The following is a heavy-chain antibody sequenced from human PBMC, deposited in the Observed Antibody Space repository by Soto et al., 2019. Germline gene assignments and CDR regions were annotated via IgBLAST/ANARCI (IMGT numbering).Heavy chain of an antibody. D-gene: IGHD6-19*01. CDR2: TYYRSKWYN. V-gene: IGHV6-1*01. CDR3: ARDRYSSGFSYYYYGMDV. J-gene: IGHJ6*02. Sequence: SQTLSLTCAISGGSVSSNSAAWNWIRQSPSRGLEWLGRTYYRSKWYNDYAVSVKSRITINPDTSKNQFSLQLNSVTPEDTAVYYCARDRYSSGFSYYYYGMDVWGQGTTVTVSS. CDR1: GGSVSSNSAA.